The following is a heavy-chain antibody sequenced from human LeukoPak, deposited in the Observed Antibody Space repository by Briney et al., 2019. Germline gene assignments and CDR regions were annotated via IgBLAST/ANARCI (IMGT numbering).Heavy chain of an antibody. D-gene: IGHD2-15*01. CDR1: GYTFTSYD. CDR3: AGGLRYCSGGRCYFSPPYYYNMDV. V-gene: IGHV1-8*01. CDR2: MNPNSGKT. J-gene: IGHJ6*03. Sequence: ASVKVSCKASGYTFTSYDIHWVRQATGQGLEWMGWMNPNSGKTGYAQRFQGRVTMTRNTSITTAYMELSSLRSEDTAMYYCAGGLRYCSGGRCYFSPPYYYNMDVWGKGTTVTISS.